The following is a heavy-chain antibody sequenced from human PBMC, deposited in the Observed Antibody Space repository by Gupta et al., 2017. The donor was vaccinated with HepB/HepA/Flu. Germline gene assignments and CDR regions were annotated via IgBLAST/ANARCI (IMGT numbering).Heavy chain of an antibody. CDR2: ITGSGRAT. Sequence: EVQLLEAGGDLVQPGGSLRLSCAASGFTFSTYALNWVRQAPGKGLEWVSTITGSGRATYDADSVKGRFTISRDNSKNTLYLQMNSLRAEDTAVYYCAKPIPPGITGTTFYYGMDVWGHGTTVTVS. J-gene: IGHJ6*02. D-gene: IGHD1-7*01. CDR1: GFTFSTYA. CDR3: AKPIPPGITGTTFYYGMDV. V-gene: IGHV3-23*01.